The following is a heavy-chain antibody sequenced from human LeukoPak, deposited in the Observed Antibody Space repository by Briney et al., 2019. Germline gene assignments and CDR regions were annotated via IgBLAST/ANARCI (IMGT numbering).Heavy chain of an antibody. J-gene: IGHJ6*02. CDR1: GFTFSSYA. D-gene: IGHD3-10*01. V-gene: IGHV3-53*01. CDR3: ARGPYGYDYYYGMDV. CDR2: IYSDNST. Sequence: PGGSLRLSCAASGFTFSSYAMHWVRQAPGKGLEWVSVIYSDNSTYYADSVKGRFTISRDNSKNTLYLQMNSLRAEDTAAYYCARGPYGYDYYYGMDVWGQGTTVTVSS.